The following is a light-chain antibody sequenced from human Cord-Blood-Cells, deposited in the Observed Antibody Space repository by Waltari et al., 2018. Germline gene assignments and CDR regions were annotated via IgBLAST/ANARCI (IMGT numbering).Light chain of an antibody. CDR2: AGS. J-gene: IGLJ3*02. CDR1: SSDVGSYNL. CDR3: CSYAGSSTV. Sequence: QSALTQPASVSGSPGQSITISCTGTSSDVGSYNLVSWYQQHTGKAPKLMIYAGSKRPSGVSNRFSGSKSGNTASLTISGLQAEDEADYYCCSYAGSSTVFGGGTKLTVL. V-gene: IGLV2-23*01.